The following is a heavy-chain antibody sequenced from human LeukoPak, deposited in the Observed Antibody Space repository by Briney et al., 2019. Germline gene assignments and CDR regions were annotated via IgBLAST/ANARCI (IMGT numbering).Heavy chain of an antibody. J-gene: IGHJ4*02. CDR1: GFTFSSYG. Sequence: GGSLRLPCAASGFTFSSYGMSWVRQAPGKGLEWVSAISGSGGSTYYADSVKGRFTISRDNSKNTLYLQMNSLRAEDTAVYYCAKGVGNYGSGSPPDYWGQGTLVTVSS. CDR3: AKGVGNYGSGSPPDY. D-gene: IGHD3-10*01. V-gene: IGHV3-23*01. CDR2: ISGSGGST.